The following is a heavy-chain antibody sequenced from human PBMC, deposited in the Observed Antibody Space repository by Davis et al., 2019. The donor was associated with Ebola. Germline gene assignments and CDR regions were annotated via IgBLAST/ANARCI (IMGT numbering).Heavy chain of an antibody. D-gene: IGHD4-17*01. CDR1: GFTFTSSA. CDR2: IVVGSGNT. Sequence: SVKVSCKASGFTFTSSAMQWVRQARGQRLEWIGWIVVGSGNTNYAQKFQERVTITRDMSTSTAYMELSSLRSEDTAVYYCARSKETTVTPFDYWGQGTLVTVSS. CDR3: ARSKETTVTPFDY. V-gene: IGHV1-58*02. J-gene: IGHJ4*02.